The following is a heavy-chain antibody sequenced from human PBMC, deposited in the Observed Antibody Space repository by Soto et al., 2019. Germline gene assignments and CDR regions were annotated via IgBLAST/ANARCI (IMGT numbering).Heavy chain of an antibody. CDR3: AKHGLSDDILTGYWHYFDY. CDR2: ISGSGGST. Sequence: GGSLRLSCAASGFTFSSYAMSWVRQAPGKGLEWVSAISGSGGSTYYADSVKGRFTISRDNSKNTLYLQMNSLRAEDTAVYYCAKHGLSDDILTGYWHYFDYWGQGTLVTVSS. CDR1: GFTFSSYA. J-gene: IGHJ4*02. V-gene: IGHV3-23*01. D-gene: IGHD3-9*01.